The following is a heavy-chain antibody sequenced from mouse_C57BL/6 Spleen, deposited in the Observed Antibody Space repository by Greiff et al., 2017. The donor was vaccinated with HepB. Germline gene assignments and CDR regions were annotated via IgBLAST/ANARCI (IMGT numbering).Heavy chain of an antibody. Sequence: EVQLVESEGGLVQPGRSMKLSCTASGFTFSDYYMAWVRQVPEKGLEWVANINYDGSSTYYLDSLKSRFIISRDNAKNILYLQMSSLKSEDTATYYCARVDYLYAMDYWGQGTSVTVSS. D-gene: IGHD1-1*02. J-gene: IGHJ4*01. CDR1: GFTFSDYY. CDR2: INYDGSST. CDR3: ARVDYLYAMDY. V-gene: IGHV5-16*01.